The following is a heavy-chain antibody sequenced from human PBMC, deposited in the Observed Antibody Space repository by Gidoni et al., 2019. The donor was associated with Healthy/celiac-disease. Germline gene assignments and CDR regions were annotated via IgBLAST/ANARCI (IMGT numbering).Heavy chain of an antibody. CDR3: AKDPRIAAAGTPYYFDY. V-gene: IGHV3-9*01. CDR1: GFTFDDYA. CDR2: ISWNSGSI. Sequence: EVQLVESGGGLVQPGRSLRLSCAASGFTFDDYAMHWVRQAPGKGLEWVSGISWNSGSIGYADSVKGRFTISRDNAKNSLYLQMNSLRAEDTALYYCAKDPRIAAAGTPYYFDYWGQGTLVTVSS. D-gene: IGHD6-13*01. J-gene: IGHJ4*02.